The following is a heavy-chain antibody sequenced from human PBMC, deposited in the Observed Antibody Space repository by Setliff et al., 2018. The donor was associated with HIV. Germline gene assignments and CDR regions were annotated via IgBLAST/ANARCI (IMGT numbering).Heavy chain of an antibody. V-gene: IGHV3-49*04. CDR2: VRSKAYGGTT. J-gene: IGHJ6*03. CDR3: TRLRGYSYGIASYYCYYMDV. D-gene: IGHD5-18*01. Sequence: HPGGSLRLSCTASGFTFGDDDMSWVRQAPGKGLEWVGFVRSKAYGGTTEYAASVKGRFSISRDDSKSIAYLQMNSLKTEDTAVYYCTRLRGYSYGIASYYCYYMDVWGKGTTVTVSS. CDR1: GFTFGDDD.